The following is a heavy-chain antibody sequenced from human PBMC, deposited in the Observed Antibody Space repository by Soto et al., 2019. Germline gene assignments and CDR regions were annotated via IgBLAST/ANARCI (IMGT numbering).Heavy chain of an antibody. CDR2: ISSSGSNR. J-gene: IGHJ4*02. CDR3: ARDYGGKSHYFDY. V-gene: IGHV3-48*03. CDR1: GFTSSSYE. Sequence: GGSLRLSCAVSGFTSSSYEMNWVRQSPGKGLEWVSYISSSGSNRYYADSVKGRFTISRDNAKNSLYLQMNSLRAEDTAVYYCARDYGGKSHYFDYWGQGALVTVSS. D-gene: IGHD4-17*01.